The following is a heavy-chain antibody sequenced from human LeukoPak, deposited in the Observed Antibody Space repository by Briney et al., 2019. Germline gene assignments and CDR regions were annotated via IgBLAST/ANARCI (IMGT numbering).Heavy chain of an antibody. CDR1: GFTVSSNY. CDR3: ARDKVAVAGGTPMDV. Sequence: GGSLRLSCAASGFTVSSNYMSWVRQAPGKGLEWVSVIYSGGSTYYADSVKGRLTISRDNSKNTLYLQMNSLRAEDTAVYYCARDKVAVAGGTPMDVWGKGTTVTVSS. J-gene: IGHJ6*03. CDR2: IYSGGST. V-gene: IGHV3-53*01. D-gene: IGHD6-19*01.